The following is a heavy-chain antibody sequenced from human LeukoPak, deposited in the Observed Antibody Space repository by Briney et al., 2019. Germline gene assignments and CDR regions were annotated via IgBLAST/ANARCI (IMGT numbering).Heavy chain of an antibody. V-gene: IGHV3-30-3*01. D-gene: IGHD2-15*01. CDR2: ITYDGAFDGGKA. J-gene: IGHJ4*02. CDR1: GLSLSDYP. Sequence: GGSLRLSCAASGLSLSDYPVHWVRQAPGKGLEWVTLITYDGAFDGGKAYYADSVKGRFTISKDKSKNTLYLQMNSLRTEDTAVYRCASSASSRYFGWCSDYWGQGTLVTVSS. CDR3: ASSASSRYFGWCSDY.